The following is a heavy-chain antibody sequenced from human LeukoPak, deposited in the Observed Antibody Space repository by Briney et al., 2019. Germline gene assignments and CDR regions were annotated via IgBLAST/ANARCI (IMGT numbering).Heavy chain of an antibody. J-gene: IGHJ6*03. Sequence: PSETLSLTCTVSGGSISSSSYYWGWIRQPPGKGLEWIGSIYYSGSTYYNPSLKSQVTISVDTSKNQFSLKLSSVTAADTAVYYCARACIAVREVIIRDYYYYMDVWGKGTTVTVSS. CDR2: IYYSGST. CDR1: GGSISSSSYY. CDR3: ARACIAVREVIIRDYYYYMDV. D-gene: IGHD3-10*01. V-gene: IGHV4-39*01.